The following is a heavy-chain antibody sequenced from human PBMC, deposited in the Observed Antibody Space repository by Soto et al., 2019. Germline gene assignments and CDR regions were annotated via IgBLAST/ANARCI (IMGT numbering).Heavy chain of an antibody. V-gene: IGHV5-51*01. D-gene: IGHD6-6*01. CDR1: GYSFASYW. CDR2: IYPGGSDT. Sequence: GESLKISCQGSGYSFASYWIGWVRQMPGKDLEWMGIIYPGGSDTRYSPSFQGQVTTSADKSLRTAYLQWTSLKASDTALYYCARTRSFTLGFYYDGMDVWGQGTTVTVSS. J-gene: IGHJ6*02. CDR3: ARTRSFTLGFYYDGMDV.